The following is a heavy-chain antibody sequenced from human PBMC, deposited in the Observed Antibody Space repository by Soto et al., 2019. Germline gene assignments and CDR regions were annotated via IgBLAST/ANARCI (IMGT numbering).Heavy chain of an antibody. Sequence: SETLSLTCTVSGGSISSYYWSWIRQPPGKGLEWIGYIYYSGSTNYNPSLKSRVTISVDTSKNQFSLKLSSVTAADTAVYYCARHPGSGSYSYYYYMDVWGKGTTVTVSS. D-gene: IGHD3-10*01. V-gene: IGHV4-59*08. CDR1: GGSISSYY. CDR3: ARHPGSGSYSYYYYMDV. CDR2: IYYSGST. J-gene: IGHJ6*03.